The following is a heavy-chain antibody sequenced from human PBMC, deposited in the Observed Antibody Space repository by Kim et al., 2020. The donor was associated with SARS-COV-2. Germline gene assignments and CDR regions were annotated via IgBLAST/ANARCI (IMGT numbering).Heavy chain of an antibody. J-gene: IGHJ5*02. CDR3: ARDHKGWEPSGWFDP. D-gene: IGHD1-26*01. V-gene: IGHV4-4*07. Sequence: PSLKSRVTMSVDTSKNQFSLKLSSVTAADTAVYYCARDHKGWEPSGWFDPWGQGTLVTVSS.